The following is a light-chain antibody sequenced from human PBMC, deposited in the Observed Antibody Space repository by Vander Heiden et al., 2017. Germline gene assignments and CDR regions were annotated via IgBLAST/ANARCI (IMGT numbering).Light chain of an antibody. CDR2: AAS. CDR3: QQYYSYPQT. Sequence: AIRMTQSPSSFSASTGDRVTITCRASQGISSYLAWYQQKPGKAPKLLIYAASTLQSGVPSRFSGSGSGTDFTLTISCLQSEDFATYYCQQYYSYPQTFGQGTKLXIK. V-gene: IGKV1-8*01. CDR1: QGISSY. J-gene: IGKJ2*01.